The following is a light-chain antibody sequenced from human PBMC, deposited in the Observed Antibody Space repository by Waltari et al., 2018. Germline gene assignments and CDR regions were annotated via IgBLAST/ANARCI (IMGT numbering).Light chain of an antibody. CDR2: AAS. Sequence: DIQMTQSPSSLSASVGDRVTITCRPSQSIDKFLNWYQKKTGKAPDLLIYAASTLQTGVPSRFSGSGSGTDFTLTITSLHPEDFATYYCQPTYTSLAWTFGQGTKVEIK. CDR1: QSIDKF. J-gene: IGKJ1*01. CDR3: QPTYTSLAWT. V-gene: IGKV1-39*01.